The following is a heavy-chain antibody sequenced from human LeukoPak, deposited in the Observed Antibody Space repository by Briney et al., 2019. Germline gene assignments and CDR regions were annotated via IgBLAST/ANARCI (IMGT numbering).Heavy chain of an antibody. Sequence: EGSLRLSCAASGITFRSYGMHWVRQAPGKGLEWVAVISYDGSHKYYADSVKGRFSISRDNSKNTLYLQMNSLRADDTAVYYCAKGARGDTVTSIVGLNWFDPWGQGTLVTVSS. J-gene: IGHJ5*02. CDR2: ISYDGSHK. CDR1: GITFRSYG. CDR3: AKGARGDTVTSIVGLNWFDP. D-gene: IGHD4-17*01. V-gene: IGHV3-30*18.